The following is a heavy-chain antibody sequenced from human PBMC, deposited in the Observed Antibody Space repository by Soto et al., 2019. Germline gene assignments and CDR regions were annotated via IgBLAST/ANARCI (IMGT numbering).Heavy chain of an antibody. CDR2: ISAYNGNT. CDR3: ARDHPYDILTGYYSDYYYYGMDV. Sequence: GASVKVSCKASGYTFTSYGISWVRQAPGQGLEWMGWISAYNGNTNYAQKLQGRVTMTTDTSTSTAYMELRSLRSDDTAVYYCARDHPYDILTGYYSDYYYYGMDVWGQGTTVTVSS. D-gene: IGHD3-9*01. V-gene: IGHV1-18*01. J-gene: IGHJ6*02. CDR1: GYTFTSYG.